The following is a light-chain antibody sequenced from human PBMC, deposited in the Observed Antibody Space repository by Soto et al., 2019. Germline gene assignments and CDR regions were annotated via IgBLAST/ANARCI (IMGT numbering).Light chain of an antibody. CDR3: QQYNSYSRYT. Sequence: DIQMTQSPSTLSASVGDRVTITCRASQSISSWVAWYQQKPGKAPKLLIYDASSLESGVPSRFSGSGSGTEFTLPISSLQPDDFATYYCQQYNSYSRYTFGQGTELEIK. CDR2: DAS. CDR1: QSISSW. V-gene: IGKV1-5*01. J-gene: IGKJ2*01.